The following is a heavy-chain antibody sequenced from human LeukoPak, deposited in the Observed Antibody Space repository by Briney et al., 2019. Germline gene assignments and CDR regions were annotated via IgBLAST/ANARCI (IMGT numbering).Heavy chain of an antibody. CDR2: ITSSGTYI. D-gene: IGHD3-22*01. J-gene: IGHJ4*02. CDR3: ARVIVYYDSSGYYGYYFDY. CDR1: GFTFNNYN. Sequence: GGSLRLSCAASGFTFNNYNMNWVRQAPGRALEWVSSITSSGTYIFYADSVKGRFTISRDNAKNSLYLQMNSLRAEDTAVYYCARVIVYYDSSGYYGYYFDYWGQGTLVTVSS. V-gene: IGHV3-21*04.